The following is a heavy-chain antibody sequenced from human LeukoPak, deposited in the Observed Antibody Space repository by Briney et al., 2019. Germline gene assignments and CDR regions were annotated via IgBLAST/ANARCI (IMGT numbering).Heavy chain of an antibody. CDR2: IYYTGST. J-gene: IGHJ6*03. CDR3: ATELHSSSWYEDYYYYMDV. D-gene: IGHD6-13*01. V-gene: IGHV4-59*12. Sequence: SETLSLICTVSGGSISSYYWSWIRQPPGKGLEWIGYIYYTGSTNYNPSLTSRVTISVDTSKNQFSLKLSSVTAADTAVYYCATELHSSSWYEDYYYYMDVWGKGTTVTVSS. CDR1: GGSISSYY.